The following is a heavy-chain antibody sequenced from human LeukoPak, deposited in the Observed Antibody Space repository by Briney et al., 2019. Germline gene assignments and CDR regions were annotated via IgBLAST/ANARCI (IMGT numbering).Heavy chain of an antibody. V-gene: IGHV4-59*01. CDR2: IYYSGST. J-gene: IGHJ1*01. Sequence: SETLSLTCTASGGFISSDYLSWVRQPPGKGLGWIGYIYYSGSTNYNPSLKSRVTISVDTSKNQFSLKVSSVTAADTAVYYCERAVAVARTGHFQHWGQGTLVTVSS. CDR3: ERAVAVARTGHFQH. CDR1: GGFISSDY. D-gene: IGHD6-19*01.